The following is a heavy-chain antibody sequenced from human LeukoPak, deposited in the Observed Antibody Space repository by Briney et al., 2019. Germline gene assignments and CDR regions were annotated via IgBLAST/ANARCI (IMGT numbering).Heavy chain of an antibody. D-gene: IGHD6-19*01. CDR2: IKQVGSEK. Sequence: GGSLRLSCAASGFTFSSYWMSWVRQAPGKGLEWVANIKQVGSEKYYVDSVKGRFTISRDNAKNSLYLQMNSLRAEDTAVYYCARDQHRYSSGWSGGYWGQGTLVTVSS. J-gene: IGHJ4*02. V-gene: IGHV3-7*01. CDR3: ARDQHRYSSGWSGGY. CDR1: GFTFSSYW.